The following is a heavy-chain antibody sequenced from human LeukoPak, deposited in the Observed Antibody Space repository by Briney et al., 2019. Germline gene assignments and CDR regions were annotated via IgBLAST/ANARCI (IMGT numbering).Heavy chain of an antibody. Sequence: GGSLRLSCEASGFTFSSYGMHWVRQAPGKGLGWVAVISNDGSKKYYADSVKGRFTISRDNSKNTLSLQVSSLRTEDTAVYYCAKDRYSYAFEYSDSWGQGTLVTVSS. V-gene: IGHV3-30*18. CDR2: ISNDGSKK. CDR1: GFTFSSYG. D-gene: IGHD5-18*01. CDR3: AKDRYSYAFEYSDS. J-gene: IGHJ4*02.